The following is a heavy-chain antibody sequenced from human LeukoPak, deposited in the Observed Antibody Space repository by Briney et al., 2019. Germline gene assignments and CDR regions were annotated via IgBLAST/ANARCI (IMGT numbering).Heavy chain of an antibody. D-gene: IGHD4-17*01. J-gene: IGHJ4*02. V-gene: IGHV3-21*01. CDR2: ISSDSGYI. CDR3: ARDMSTVTNREFDY. Sequence: PGGSLRLSCAASGFTFSSYNMNWVRQAPGKGLEWVSLISSDSGYIHYADSVKGRFTISRDNAKNSVFLQMNSLRAEDTAVYYCARDMSTVTNREFDYWGQGTLVTVSS. CDR1: GFTFSSYN.